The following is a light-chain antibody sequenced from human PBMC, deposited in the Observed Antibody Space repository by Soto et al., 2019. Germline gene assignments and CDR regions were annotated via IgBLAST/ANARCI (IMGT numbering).Light chain of an antibody. CDR1: QIVLYSSNNKNY. Sequence: DILMTQSPDSLAVSLCKRAGINCKPIQIVLYSSNNKNYLAWYQQKPGQPPKLLIYWASTRESGVPDRFSGSGSGTDFTLTISSLQAEDVAVYYCQQYYSTPPTFGGGTKVDIK. J-gene: IGKJ4*01. V-gene: IGKV4-1*01. CDR3: QQYYSTPPT. CDR2: WAS.